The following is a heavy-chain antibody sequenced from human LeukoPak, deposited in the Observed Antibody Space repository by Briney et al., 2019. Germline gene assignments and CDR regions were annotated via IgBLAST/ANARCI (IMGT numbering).Heavy chain of an antibody. J-gene: IGHJ4*02. D-gene: IGHD2-15*01. CDR3: ARGGRGYCSGGSCYIGN. V-gene: IGHV4-34*01. CDR2: INHSGST. CDR1: GGSFSGYY. Sequence: KPSETLSLTCAVYGGSFSGYYWSWIRQPPGKGLEWIGEINHSGSTNYNPSLKSRVTISVDTSKNQFSLKLSSVTAADTAVYYCARGGRGYCSGGSCYIGNWGQGTLVTVSS.